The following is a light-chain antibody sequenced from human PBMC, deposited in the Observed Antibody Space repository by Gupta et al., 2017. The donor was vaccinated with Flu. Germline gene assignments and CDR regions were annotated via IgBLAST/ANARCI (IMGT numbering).Light chain of an antibody. J-gene: IGLJ2*01. CDR2: EGS. V-gene: IGLV2-23*01. CDR3: CSDACSSTVVV. Sequence: QSAPTQPASVSASPGQSITISCTGTSCDVGSYNIVSWYQQPPVNAPNLMIYEGSQRPSGFSNRFSGSKSDTTASPTIAGLHAEDEADYYCCSDACSSTVVVFGGGIKLTVL. CDR1: SCDVGSYNI.